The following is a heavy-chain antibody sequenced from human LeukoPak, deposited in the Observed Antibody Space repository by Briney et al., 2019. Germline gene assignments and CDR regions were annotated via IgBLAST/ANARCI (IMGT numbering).Heavy chain of an antibody. CDR3: VKDHPVLAF. V-gene: IGHV3-43*02. CDR1: GFSFGDSG. Sequence: GGSLRLSCAASGFSFGDSGMHWVRQVPGKGLEWLCLIRGDGFRRFYADSVKGRFTVSRDNSINSLYLRMKSLKTEDTALYYCVKDHPVLAFWGQGVLVSVSS. CDR2: IRGDGFRR. D-gene: IGHD1-14*01. J-gene: IGHJ4*02.